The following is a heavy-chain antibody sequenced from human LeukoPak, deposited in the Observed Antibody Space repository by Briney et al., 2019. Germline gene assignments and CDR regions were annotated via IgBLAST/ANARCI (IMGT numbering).Heavy chain of an antibody. CDR3: AKSLDYDGGVLWALPHY. Sequence: QPGGSLRLSCAASGFPFSAYAMTWVRQPPGKGLGWVSLIRSSSTVTYFAASVKSRFTVSRDNSKNTLYLQMNSLRAEDTAVYYCAKSLDYDGGVLWALPHYWGQGTLVTASS. CDR1: GFPFSAYA. J-gene: IGHJ4*02. CDR2: IRSSSTVT. V-gene: IGHV3-23*01. D-gene: IGHD3-22*01.